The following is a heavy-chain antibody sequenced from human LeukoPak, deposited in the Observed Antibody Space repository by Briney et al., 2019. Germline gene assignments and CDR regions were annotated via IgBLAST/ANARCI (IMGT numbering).Heavy chain of an antibody. Sequence: SETLSLTCTAYGGSFSGYYWSWIRQPPGKGLEWIGEINHSGSTNYNPSLKSRVTISVDTSKNQFSLKLSSVTAADTAVYYCARGFGSGSYYNYWGQGTLVTVSS. CDR2: INHSGST. CDR1: GGSFSGYY. J-gene: IGHJ4*02. CDR3: ARGFGSGSYYNY. D-gene: IGHD3-10*01. V-gene: IGHV4-34*01.